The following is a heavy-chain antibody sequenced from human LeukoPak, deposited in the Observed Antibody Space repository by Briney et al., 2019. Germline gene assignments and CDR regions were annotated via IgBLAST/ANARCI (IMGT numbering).Heavy chain of an antibody. V-gene: IGHV4-39*07. D-gene: IGHD1-26*01. CDR2: IYYSGST. CDR1: GGSISSSSYY. J-gene: IGHJ4*02. Sequence: SETLSLTCTVSGGSISSSSYYWGWIRQPPGKGLEWIGSIYYSGSTYYNPSLKSRVTISVDTSKNQFSLKLSSVTAADTAVYYCARGLLTVNFDYWGQGTLVTVSS. CDR3: ARGLLTVNFDY.